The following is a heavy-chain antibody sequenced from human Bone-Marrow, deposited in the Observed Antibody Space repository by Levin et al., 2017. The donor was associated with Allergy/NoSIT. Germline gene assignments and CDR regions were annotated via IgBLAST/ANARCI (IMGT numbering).Heavy chain of an antibody. CDR1: GFSVGTNY. Sequence: GGSLRLSCAASGFSVGTNYMSWVRQAPGKGLEWVSVIYSGDDTYYADSVKGRFTISRDNSKNTLLLQMNSLRAEDMTVYYCAKDRGLGYCSGGSCYRAYFDYWGQGTLVTVSS. CDR3: AKDRGLGYCSGGSCYRAYFDY. V-gene: IGHV3-53*01. CDR2: IYSGDDT. D-gene: IGHD2-15*01. J-gene: IGHJ4*02.